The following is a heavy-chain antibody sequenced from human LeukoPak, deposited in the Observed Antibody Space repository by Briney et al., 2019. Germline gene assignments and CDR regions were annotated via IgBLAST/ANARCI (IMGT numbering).Heavy chain of an antibody. CDR2: IYSGGST. CDR3: VRVRDDILTGYPPPDFDY. D-gene: IGHD3-9*01. Sequence: GGSLRLSCAASGFTVSSNYMSWVRQAPGKGLEWVSVIYSGGSTYYSDSVKGRFTISRDNSKNTLYLQLNSLRAEDTAVYYCVRVRDDILTGYPPPDFDYWGQGTLVTVSS. J-gene: IGHJ4*02. CDR1: GFTVSSNY. V-gene: IGHV3-53*01.